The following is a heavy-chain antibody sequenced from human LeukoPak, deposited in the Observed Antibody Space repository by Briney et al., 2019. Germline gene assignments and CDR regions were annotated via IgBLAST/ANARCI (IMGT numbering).Heavy chain of an antibody. CDR3: ASVNNYYGSGNSYG. J-gene: IGHJ4*02. CDR2: INTDNGNA. CDR1: GSFTSYG. Sequence: ASVKVSCKASGSFTSYGITWVRQAPGQGLEWMGWINTDNGNADYAQKFQGRVTLTTDTSPRIGYMELRSLRYDDTAVYYCASVNNYYGSGNSYGWGQGTLVTVSS. D-gene: IGHD3-10*01. V-gene: IGHV1-18*01.